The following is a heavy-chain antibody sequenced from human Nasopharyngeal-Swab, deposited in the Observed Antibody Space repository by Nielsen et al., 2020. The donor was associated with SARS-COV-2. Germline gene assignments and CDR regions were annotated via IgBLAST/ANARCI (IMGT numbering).Heavy chain of an antibody. J-gene: IGHJ1*01. Sequence: SLKISCAASGFTVSSNFMSWLRHAPRKGVEWVSVIHSGGSTYYADSVKGRFTISRDNSNNTLYLQMNSLRADDTAVYYCAREYRNRGWGQGTLVTVSS. CDR1: GFTVSSNF. CDR3: AREYRNRG. V-gene: IGHV3-53*01. D-gene: IGHD1-26*01. CDR2: IHSGGST.